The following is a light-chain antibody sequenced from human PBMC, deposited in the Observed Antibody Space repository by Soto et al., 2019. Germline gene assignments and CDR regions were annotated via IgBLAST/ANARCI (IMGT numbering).Light chain of an antibody. J-gene: IGLJ3*02. CDR3: SSYTSSTTWV. CDR1: SNDVGAYDY. V-gene: IGLV2-14*01. CDR2: EVN. Sequence: QSALTQPASVSGSPGQSITIFCTGTSNDVGAYDYLSWYQQHPRKAPKLIISEVNNRPSGVSNRFSGSKSGNTASLTISGLQAEDEADYYCSSYTSSTTWVFGGGTKVTVL.